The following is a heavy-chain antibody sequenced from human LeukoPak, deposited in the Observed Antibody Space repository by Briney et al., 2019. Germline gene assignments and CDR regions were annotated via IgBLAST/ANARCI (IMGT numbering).Heavy chain of an antibody. CDR2: ISSSGSTI. V-gene: IGHV3-48*03. CDR1: GFTFSSYE. CDR3: ARQGGSSGWFTPYYYYMDV. D-gene: IGHD6-19*01. J-gene: IGHJ6*03. Sequence: GGSLRLSCAASGFTFSSYEMNWVRQAPGKGLEWVSYISSSGSTIYYADSVKGRFTISRDNAKNSLYLQMNSLRAEDTAVYYCARQGGSSGWFTPYYYYMDVWGKGTTVTISS.